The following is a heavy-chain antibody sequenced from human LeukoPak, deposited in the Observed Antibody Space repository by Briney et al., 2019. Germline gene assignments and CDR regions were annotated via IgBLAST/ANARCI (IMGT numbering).Heavy chain of an antibody. CDR3: AREAKNYEWELLPLRFDY. CDR2: INHSGST. CDR1: GGSFSGYY. Sequence: KPSETLSLTCAVYGGSFSGYYWSWIRQPPGKGLEWIGEINHSGSTNYNPSLKSRVTISVDTSKNQFSLKLSSVTAADTAVYYCAREAKNYEWELLPLRFDYWGQGTLVTVSS. D-gene: IGHD1-26*01. V-gene: IGHV4-34*01. J-gene: IGHJ4*02.